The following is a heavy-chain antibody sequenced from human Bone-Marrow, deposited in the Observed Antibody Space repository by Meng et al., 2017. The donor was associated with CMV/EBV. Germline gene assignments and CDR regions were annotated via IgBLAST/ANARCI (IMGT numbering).Heavy chain of an antibody. CDR1: GFSISSGYF. CDR2: IYHTGST. CDR3: ARDFRILRGQFDN. Sequence: SETLSLTCTVSGFSISSGYFWGWIRQPPGKGLEWIGNIYHTGSTYYNPSLKSRVTISVDTSKNQLFLRLSSVTAADTAMYYCARDFRILRGQFDNWGQGTLVTVSS. J-gene: IGHJ4*02. D-gene: IGHD1-26*01. V-gene: IGHV4-38-2*02.